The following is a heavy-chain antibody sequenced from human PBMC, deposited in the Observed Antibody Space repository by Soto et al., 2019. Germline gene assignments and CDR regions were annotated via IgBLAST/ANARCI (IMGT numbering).Heavy chain of an antibody. CDR1: GGSIGSYY. D-gene: IGHD4-17*01. Sequence: KQSQTLSLTCTVSGGSIGSYYWSWIRQPPGKGLQWIGYIYYSGSTNYNPSLKSRVTISVDTSKNQFSLKLRSVTAADTAVYYCAREMEYGDYDYWGQGTLVTVSS. CDR2: IYYSGST. V-gene: IGHV4-59*01. J-gene: IGHJ4*02. CDR3: AREMEYGDYDY.